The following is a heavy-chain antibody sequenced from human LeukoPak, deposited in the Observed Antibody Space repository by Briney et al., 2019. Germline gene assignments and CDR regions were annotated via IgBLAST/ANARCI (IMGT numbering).Heavy chain of an antibody. V-gene: IGHV1-18*01. CDR1: GYTFTSYG. J-gene: IGHJ4*02. Sequence: ASVKVSCKASGYTFTSYGISWVRQAPGQGLEWMGWISAYNGNTNYAQKLQGRVTMTTDTSTSTAYMELRSLRSDDTAMYYCARDNPYYYDSSGYYYVNFDYWGQGTLVTVSS. D-gene: IGHD3-22*01. CDR3: ARDNPYYYDSSGYYYVNFDY. CDR2: ISAYNGNT.